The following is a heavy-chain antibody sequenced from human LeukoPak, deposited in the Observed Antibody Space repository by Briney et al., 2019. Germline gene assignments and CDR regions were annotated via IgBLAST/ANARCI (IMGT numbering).Heavy chain of an antibody. CDR1: GFTFSSYS. Sequence: GGSLRLSCAASGFTFSSYSMSWVRQAPGKGLEWVSSISSSSSYIYYADSVKGRFTISRDNAKNSLYLQMNSLRAEDTAVYYCASELGTVADYWGQGTLVTVSS. CDR3: ASELGTVADY. D-gene: IGHD6-19*01. V-gene: IGHV3-21*01. J-gene: IGHJ4*02. CDR2: ISSSSSYI.